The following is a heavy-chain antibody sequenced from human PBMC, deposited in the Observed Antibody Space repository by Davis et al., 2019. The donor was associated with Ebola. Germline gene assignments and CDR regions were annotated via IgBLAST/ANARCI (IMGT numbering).Heavy chain of an antibody. CDR3: ARDFDFWSNY. CDR2: ISPDGSLT. J-gene: IGHJ4*02. V-gene: IGHV3-74*01. D-gene: IGHD3-3*01. CDR1: GFSFSRYW. Sequence: GASLKISCAASGFSFSRYWMHWVRPGPGKGPMWVSRISPDGSLTVYADAVKGRFTISRDNAKNTLFLQMNSLGAEDTAVYYCARDFDFWSNYWGQGTLVTVSS.